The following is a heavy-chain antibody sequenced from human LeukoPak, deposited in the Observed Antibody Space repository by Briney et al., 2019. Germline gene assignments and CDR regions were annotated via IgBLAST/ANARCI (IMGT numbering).Heavy chain of an antibody. J-gene: IGHJ6*02. CDR1: GYTFTGYY. Sequence: GASVKVSCKASGYTFTGYYMHWVRQAPGQGLEWMGWINPNSGGTNYAQKFQGRVTMTRDTSISAAYMELSRLRSDDTAVYYCARDRRLVDSRMDVWGQGTTVTVSS. D-gene: IGHD3-9*01. V-gene: IGHV1-2*02. CDR3: ARDRRLVDSRMDV. CDR2: INPNSGGT.